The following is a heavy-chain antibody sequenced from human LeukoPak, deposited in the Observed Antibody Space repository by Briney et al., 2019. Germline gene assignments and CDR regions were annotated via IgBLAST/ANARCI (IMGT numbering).Heavy chain of an antibody. CDR1: GYSFTSYW. CDR3: ARLVSSSPAFDI. V-gene: IGHV5-51*01. J-gene: IGHJ3*02. CDR2: IYPGDSDT. D-gene: IGHD6-6*01. Sequence: GESLQISCKGSGYSFTSYWIGWVRQVPGKGLEGMGIIYPGDSDTRDSPSFQGQVTISADKSISTAYLQWSSLKASDTAMYYCARLVSSSPAFDIWGQGTMVTVSS.